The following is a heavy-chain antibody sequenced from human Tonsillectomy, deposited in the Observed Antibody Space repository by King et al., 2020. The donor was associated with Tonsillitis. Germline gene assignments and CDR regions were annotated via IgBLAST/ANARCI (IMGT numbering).Heavy chain of an antibody. D-gene: IGHD3-9*01. CDR1: GFSLSDARLG. CDR2: IFSDDKE. CDR3: SRIRRLGLFHY. J-gene: IGHJ4*02. Sequence: TLQESGPVLVKPPETLTLTCTVSGFSLSDARLGVAWIRQPPGKALGWLAHIFSDDKEFYCTTLRNRLTISQDTSSSQVVLTLTNMDPVDTATYFCSRIRRLGLFHYWGQGTPVTVSS. V-gene: IGHV2-26*01.